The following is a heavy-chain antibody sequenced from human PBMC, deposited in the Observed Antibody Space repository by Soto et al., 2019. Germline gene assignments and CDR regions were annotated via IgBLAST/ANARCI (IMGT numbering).Heavy chain of an antibody. CDR1: GYIFTGYG. V-gene: IGHV1-18*01. Sequence: QVQLVQSGAEVKRPGASVKVSCKASGYIFTGYGIAWVRQAPGQGLEWMGWISAYNGNKLQTQKFQDRLTMTTDSSTNTAYMELRSLRSDDTAVYYCARPLGGYGDYALPLNYWGQGTLVTVSS. CDR3: ARPLGGYGDYALPLNY. D-gene: IGHD4-17*01. CDR2: ISAYNGNK. J-gene: IGHJ4*02.